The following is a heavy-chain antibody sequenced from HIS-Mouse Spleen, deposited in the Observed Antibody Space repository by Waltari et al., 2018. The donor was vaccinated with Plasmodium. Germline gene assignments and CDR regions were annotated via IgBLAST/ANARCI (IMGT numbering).Heavy chain of an antibody. CDR3: ARRGTTLNWFDP. J-gene: IGHJ5*02. CDR1: GYSFPTYW. Sequence: EVQLVQSAAQAKKPGESLETSRKSSGYSFPTYWLGRVRQMPGKGLAWMGIIYPGDSDTRYSPSFQGQVTISADKSISTAYLQWSSLKASDTAMYYCARRGTTLNWFDPWGQGTLVTVSS. V-gene: IGHV5-51*01. CDR2: IYPGDSDT. D-gene: IGHD4-4*01.